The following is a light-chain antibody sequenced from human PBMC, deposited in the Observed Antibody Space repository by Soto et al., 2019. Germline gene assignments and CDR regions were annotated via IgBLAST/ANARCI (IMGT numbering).Light chain of an antibody. Sequence: EIVLTQSPGTLSLSPGERAILSCRASQSLSSSFLAWYQQKPGQAPRLLIYSSSNRATGIPDRFSGGGSGTDFTLTISRLEPADFAVYYCQQFFTTPRLGFGGGTKVEIK. CDR1: QSLSSSF. CDR2: SSS. V-gene: IGKV3-20*01. CDR3: QQFFTTPRLG. J-gene: IGKJ4*01.